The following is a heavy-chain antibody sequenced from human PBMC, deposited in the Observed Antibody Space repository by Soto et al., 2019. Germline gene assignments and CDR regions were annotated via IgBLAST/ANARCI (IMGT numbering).Heavy chain of an antibody. CDR2: IYYSGST. J-gene: IGHJ6*02. CDR3: AREVAYWMSRSYYYYGMDV. D-gene: IGHD3-16*01. CDR1: GGSISSYY. V-gene: IGHV4-59*01. Sequence: SETLSLTCTVSGGSISSYYWSWIRQPPGKGLEWIGYIYYSGSTNYNPSLKSRVTISVDTSKNQFSLKLSSVTAADTAVYYCAREVAYWMSRSYYYYGMDVWGQGTTVTVSS.